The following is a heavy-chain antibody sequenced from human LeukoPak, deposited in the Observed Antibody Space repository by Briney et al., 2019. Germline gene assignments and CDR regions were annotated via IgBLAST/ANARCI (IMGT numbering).Heavy chain of an antibody. V-gene: IGHV1-69*02. J-gene: IGHJ5*02. CDR1: GGTFSSYT. CDR2: IIPILGIA. D-gene: IGHD3-22*01. CDR3: ARVGYDSSGYSNRNNWFDP. Sequence: SVKVSCKASGGTFSSYTISWVRQAPGQGLEWMGRIIPILGIANYAQKFQGRVTITADNSTSTAYMELSSLRSEDTAVYYCARVGYDSSGYSNRNNWFDPWGQGTLVTVSS.